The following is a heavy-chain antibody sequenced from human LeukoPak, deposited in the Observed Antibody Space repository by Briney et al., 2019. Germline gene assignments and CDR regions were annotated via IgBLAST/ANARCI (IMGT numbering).Heavy chain of an antibody. D-gene: IGHD3-22*01. Sequence: PSETLSLTCAVYGGSFSGHYWSWIRQPPGKGLEWIGEINHSGSTNYNPSLKSRVTISVDTSKNQFSLKLSSVTAADTAVYYCARASYYYDSSGYYYFDYWGQGTLVTVSS. CDR1: GGSFSGHY. J-gene: IGHJ4*02. V-gene: IGHV4-34*01. CDR2: INHSGST. CDR3: ARASYYYDSSGYYYFDY.